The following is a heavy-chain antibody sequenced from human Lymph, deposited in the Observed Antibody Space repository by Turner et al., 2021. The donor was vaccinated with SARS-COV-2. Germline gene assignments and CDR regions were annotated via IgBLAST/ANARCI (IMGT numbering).Heavy chain of an antibody. CDR3: ARGGPNDYYSAFDI. J-gene: IGHJ3*02. Sequence: VQLVGPGGGVVQPGGSLRLPCAASGFTLSSYGMHWVGQAQGKGLVWVVVKCDDGSNKYYADSVKVRFTISRDNSKITLYLKMNSLRAEDTAVYYCARGGPNDYYSAFDIWGQGTMVTVSS. CDR1: GFTLSSYG. V-gene: IGHV3-33*01. CDR2: KCDDGSNK. D-gene: IGHD3-10*01.